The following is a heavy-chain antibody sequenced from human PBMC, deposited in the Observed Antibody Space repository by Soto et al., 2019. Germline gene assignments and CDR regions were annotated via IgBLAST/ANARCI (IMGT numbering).Heavy chain of an antibody. D-gene: IGHD6-19*01. CDR2: ISSDGSNK. J-gene: IGHJ3*02. CDR1: GFTFSPYA. CDR3: ARDRQWLTAFDI. V-gene: IGHV3-30-3*01. Sequence: QVQLVESGGGVVQPGRSLRLSCAASGFTFSPYAMHWVRQAPGKGLEWVAVISSDGSNKYYADSVKGRFTISRDNSKNTLYLQMITLTPEDTAVYYCARDRQWLTAFDIWGQGTMVTVSS.